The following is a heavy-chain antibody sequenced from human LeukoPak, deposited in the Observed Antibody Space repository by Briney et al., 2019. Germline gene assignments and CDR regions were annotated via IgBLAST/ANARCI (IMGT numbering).Heavy chain of an antibody. CDR2: IYYSGST. Sequence: SETLSLTCTVSGGSISSYYWSWIRQPPGKGLEWIGYIYYSGSTNYNPSLKSRVTISVDKPKNQFSLKLSSVTAADTAVYYCASTPSGYYDYWGQGTLVTVSS. D-gene: IGHD3-22*01. J-gene: IGHJ4*02. V-gene: IGHV4-59*12. CDR1: GGSISSYY. CDR3: ASTPSGYYDY.